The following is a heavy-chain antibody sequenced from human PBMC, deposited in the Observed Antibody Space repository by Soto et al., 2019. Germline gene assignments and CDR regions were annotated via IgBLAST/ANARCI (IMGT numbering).Heavy chain of an antibody. CDR1: GYSFSSYW. J-gene: IGHJ3*01. CDR3: ARHRRAIVATTDPLAI. Sequence: GESLKISCEASGYSFSSYWIGWVRQMPGKGLEWMGIIYPGDSDTRYSPSFQGQVTISADKSISTAYLQWSSLKASDTAMYYCARHRRAIVATTDPLAIWGQGTKVTVSS. D-gene: IGHD1-26*01. CDR2: IYPGDSDT. V-gene: IGHV5-51*01.